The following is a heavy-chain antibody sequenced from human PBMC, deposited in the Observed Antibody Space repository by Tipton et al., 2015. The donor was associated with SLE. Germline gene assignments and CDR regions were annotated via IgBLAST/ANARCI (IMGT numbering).Heavy chain of an antibody. CDR2: IYYSGST. Sequence: TLSLTCTVSGGSMKSSGYYWGWIRQPPRMGLEWIGTIYYSGSTYYNPSLKSRVTISVDMSKNQFFLNLTSVTAADTAVYYCARTNGGGATFFDYWGQGVLVTVSS. CDR1: GGSMKSSGYY. V-gene: IGHV4-39*07. J-gene: IGHJ4*02. D-gene: IGHD3-16*01. CDR3: ARTNGGGATFFDY.